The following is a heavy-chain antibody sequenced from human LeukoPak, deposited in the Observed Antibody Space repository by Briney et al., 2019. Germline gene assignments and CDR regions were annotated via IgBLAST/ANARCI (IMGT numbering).Heavy chain of an antibody. Sequence: ASVKISCKASGGTFSSYAISWVRQAPGQGLEWMGEIIPIFGTANYAQKFQGRVTITTDESTSTAYMELSSLRSEDTAVYYCARDMGFLEWLPFHWGQGTLVTVSS. V-gene: IGHV1-69*05. D-gene: IGHD3-3*01. CDR2: IIPIFGTA. CDR1: GGTFSSYA. CDR3: ARDMGFLEWLPFH. J-gene: IGHJ4*02.